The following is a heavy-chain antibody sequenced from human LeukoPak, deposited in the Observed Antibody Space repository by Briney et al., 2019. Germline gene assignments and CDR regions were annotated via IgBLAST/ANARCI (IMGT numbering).Heavy chain of an antibody. CDR2: IYPGDSDT. Sequence: GESLKISCKGSGYSFTSYWIGWVRQMPGKGLEWIGIIYPGDSDTRYSPSFQGQVTISADKSISTAYLQWSSLKASDTAMYYCARDPLTGIDAFDIWGQRTMVTVSS. CDR1: GYSFTSYW. V-gene: IGHV5-51*01. CDR3: ARDPLTGIDAFDI. J-gene: IGHJ3*02. D-gene: IGHD1-1*01.